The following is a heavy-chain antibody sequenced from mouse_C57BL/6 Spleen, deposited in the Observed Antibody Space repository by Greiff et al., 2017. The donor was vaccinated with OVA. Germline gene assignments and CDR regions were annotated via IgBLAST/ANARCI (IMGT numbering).Heavy chain of an antibody. Sequence: LQESGAELARPGASVKLSCKASGYTFTSYGISWVKQRTGQGLEWIGEIYPRSGNTYYNEKFKGKATLTADKSTSTAYMELRSLTSEDSAVYFCASDPADGYYHAWFAYWGQGTLVTVSA. CDR3: ASDPADGYYHAWFAY. CDR1: GYTFTSYG. CDR2: IYPRSGNT. J-gene: IGHJ3*01. D-gene: IGHD2-3*01. V-gene: IGHV1-81*01.